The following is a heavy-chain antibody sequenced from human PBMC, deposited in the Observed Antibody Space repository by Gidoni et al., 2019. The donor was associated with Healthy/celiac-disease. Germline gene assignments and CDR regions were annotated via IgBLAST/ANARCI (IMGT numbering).Heavy chain of an antibody. V-gene: IGHV3-48*04. D-gene: IGHD3-10*01. CDR3: ARGGRYYGSGSYQDY. CDR1: VFTFISYS. CDR2: ISISSSTI. J-gene: IGHJ4*02. Sequence: EVQLVESGGGLVQPGGSLRLYCAASVFTFISYSMNWVRQAPGKGFEWVAYISISSSTIYYADSVKGRFTISRDNAKNSLYLQMNSLRAEDTAVYYCARGGRYYGSGSYQDYWGQGTLVTVSS.